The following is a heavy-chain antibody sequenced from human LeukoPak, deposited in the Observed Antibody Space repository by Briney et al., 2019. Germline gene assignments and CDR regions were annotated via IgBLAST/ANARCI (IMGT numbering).Heavy chain of an antibody. D-gene: IGHD4-17*01. V-gene: IGHV3-66*01. J-gene: IGHJ4*02. CDR2: INCWCST. Sequence: GGSVRLSCAASGFTVSSSYMTWVGTAPGKGLKWVSVINCWCSTLYAVSVEGRFTIYRDNSRNTVHLQMNSLRAEDTAVYYCARDFSSYGRGGYWGQGALVTV. CDR3: ARDFSSYGRGGY. CDR1: GFTVSSSY.